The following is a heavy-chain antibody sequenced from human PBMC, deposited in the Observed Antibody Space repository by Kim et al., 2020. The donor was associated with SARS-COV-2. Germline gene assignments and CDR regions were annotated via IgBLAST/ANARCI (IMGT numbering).Heavy chain of an antibody. Sequence: GGSLRLSCAASGFTVSSNYMLWVRQAPGKGLEWVSVISSGGGSTYYADSVKGRFTISRDNSKNTLYLQMNSLRAEDTAVYYCATPGISGTSESHYWGRGTLVTVSS. CDR3: ATPGISGTSESHY. V-gene: IGHV3-53*05. D-gene: IGHD1-20*01. CDR2: ISSGGGST. J-gene: IGHJ4*02. CDR1: GFTVSSNY.